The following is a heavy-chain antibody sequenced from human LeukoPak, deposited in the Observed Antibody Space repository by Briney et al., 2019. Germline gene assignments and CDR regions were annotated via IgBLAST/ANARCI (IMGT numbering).Heavy chain of an antibody. CDR3: ARDLYGSGSYYSGLIGY. D-gene: IGHD3-10*01. CDR1: GLTFISYS. J-gene: IGHJ4*02. Sequence: PGGSLRFSWAASGLTFISYSLNGVRKAPGKGREWVPSISSSSSTIYYADSVKGRFTISRDNAKNSLYLQMNSLRAEDTAVYYCARDLYGSGSYYSGLIGYWGQGTLVTVSS. CDR2: ISSSSSTI. V-gene: IGHV3-48*01.